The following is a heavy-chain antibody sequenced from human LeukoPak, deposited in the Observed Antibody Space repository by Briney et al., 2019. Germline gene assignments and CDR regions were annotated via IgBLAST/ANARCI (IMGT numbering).Heavy chain of an antibody. CDR3: ARADSFGNHYYYYGMDV. CDR1: GGTFSSYA. D-gene: IGHD3-22*01. Sequence: SVKVSCKASGGTFSSYAISWVRQAPGQGLEWMGGIIPIFGTANYAQKFQGRVTITADKSTSTAYMELSSLRSEDTAVYYCARADSFGNHYYYYGMDVWGQGTTVTVSS. CDR2: IIPIFGTA. V-gene: IGHV1-69*06. J-gene: IGHJ6*02.